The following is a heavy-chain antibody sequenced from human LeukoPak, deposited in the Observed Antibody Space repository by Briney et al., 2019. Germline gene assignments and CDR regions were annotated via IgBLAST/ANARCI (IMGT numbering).Heavy chain of an antibody. CDR1: GDSISSSSYY. J-gene: IGHJ6*03. CDR2: IYYSGST. CDR3: ARVWDYYYYMDV. D-gene: IGHD3-16*01. Sequence: SETLSLTCTVSGDSISSSSYYWGWIRQPPGKGLEWIGSIYYSGSTYYNPSLKGRVTISVDTSKNQFSLKLNSVTAADTAVYYCARVWDYYYYMDVWGKGTTVTVSS. V-gene: IGHV4-39*01.